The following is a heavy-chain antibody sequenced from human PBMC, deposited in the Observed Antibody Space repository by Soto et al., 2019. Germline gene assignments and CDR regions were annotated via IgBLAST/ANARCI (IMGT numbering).Heavy chain of an antibody. D-gene: IGHD5-12*01. CDR3: VKSRGGNNFDFFD. CDR1: GFHFSTYG. J-gene: IGHJ4*02. CDR2: TSSDGTYT. V-gene: IGHV3-30*18. Sequence: PGGSLRLSCEASGFHFSTYGIHWVRQAPGKGLEWVAVTSSDGTYTHYADSVKGRFTISRDNSKNTVYLHINSLSADDTAVYYCVKSRGGNNFDFFDWGQGALVTVSS.